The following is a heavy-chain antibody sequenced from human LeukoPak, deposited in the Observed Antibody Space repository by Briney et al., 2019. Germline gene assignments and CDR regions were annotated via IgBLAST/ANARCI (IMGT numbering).Heavy chain of an antibody. V-gene: IGHV4-34*01. D-gene: IGHD1-26*01. CDR1: GGSFSGYY. Sequence: PSETLSLTCAVYGGSFSGYYWSWIRQPPGKGLEWIGEINHSGSTNYNPSLKSRVTISVDTSKNQFSLKLSSVTAADTAVYYCARRVVGAARAFDIWGQGTMVTVSS. CDR2: INHSGST. J-gene: IGHJ3*02. CDR3: ARRVVGAARAFDI.